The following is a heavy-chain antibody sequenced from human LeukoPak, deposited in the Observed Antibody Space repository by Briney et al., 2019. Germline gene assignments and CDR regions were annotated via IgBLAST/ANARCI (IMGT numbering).Heavy chain of an antibody. CDR2: INPNSGGT. CDR3: AREKVVVVNWFDP. V-gene: IGHV1-2*02. D-gene: IGHD2-2*01. Sequence: ASVKVSCKASGYTFNGYYMHWVRQAPGQGLEWMGWINPNSGGTNYAQKFQGRVTMTRDTSISTAYMELSRLRSDDTAVYYCAREKVVVVNWFDPWGQGTLVTVSS. CDR1: GYTFNGYY. J-gene: IGHJ5*02.